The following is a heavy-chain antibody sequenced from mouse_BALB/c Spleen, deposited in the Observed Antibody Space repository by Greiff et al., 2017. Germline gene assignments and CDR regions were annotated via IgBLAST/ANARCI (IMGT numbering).Heavy chain of an antibody. CDR1: GYTFTSYW. J-gene: IGHJ2*01. V-gene: IGHV1-69*02. CDR2: IYPSDSYT. Sequence: QVQLQQPGAELVRPGASVKLSCKASGYTFTSYWINWVKQRPGQGLEWIGNIYPSDSYTNYNQKFKDKATLTVDKSSSTAYMQLSSLTSEDTAVYYCAREGNYDYFDYWGQGTTLTVSS. D-gene: IGHD2-4*01. CDR3: AREGNYDYFDY.